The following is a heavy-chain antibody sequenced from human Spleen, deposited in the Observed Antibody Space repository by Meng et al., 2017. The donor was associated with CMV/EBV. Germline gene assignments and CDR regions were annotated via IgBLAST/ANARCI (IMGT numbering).Heavy chain of an antibody. CDR2: INAGNGDT. CDR3: ARDGWQQTFYFDY. J-gene: IGHJ4*02. D-gene: IGHD6-13*01. Sequence: KTSRYTCTDYSMHWVRQAPGQGLEWMGWINAGNGDTKYSQKFQGRVTITWDTSASTVYMELNSLTSEDTAVYYCARDGWQQTFYFDYWGQGALVTVSS. V-gene: IGHV1-3*01. CDR1: RYTCTDYS.